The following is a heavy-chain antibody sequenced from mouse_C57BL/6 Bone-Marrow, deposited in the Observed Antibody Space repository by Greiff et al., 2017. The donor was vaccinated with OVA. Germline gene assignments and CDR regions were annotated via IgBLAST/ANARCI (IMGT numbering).Heavy chain of an antibody. CDR3: ARSGDYDGYYFDY. J-gene: IGHJ2*01. D-gene: IGHD2-4*01. V-gene: IGHV1-69*01. CDR1: GYTFTSYW. CDR2: IDPSDSYT. Sequence: QVQLKQPGAELVMPGASVKLSCKASGYTFTSYWMHWVKQRPGQGLEWIGEIDPSDSYTNYNQKFKGKSTLTVDKSSSTAYMQLSSLTSEDSAVYYCARSGDYDGYYFDYWGQGTTLTVSS.